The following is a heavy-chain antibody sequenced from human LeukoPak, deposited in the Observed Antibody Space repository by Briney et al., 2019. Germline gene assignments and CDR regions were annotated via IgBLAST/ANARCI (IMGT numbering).Heavy chain of an antibody. D-gene: IGHD6-13*01. CDR1: GYTFTSYD. V-gene: IGHV1-8*01. CDR2: MNPNSGNT. J-gene: IGHJ6*03. Sequence: ASVKVSCKASGYTFTSYDINWVRQATGQGLEWMGWMNPNSGNTGYAQKFQGRVTMTRNTSISTAYMELSSLRSEDTAVYYCARGVPDIAAAGTAYYMDVWGKGTTVTISS. CDR3: ARGVPDIAAAGTAYYMDV.